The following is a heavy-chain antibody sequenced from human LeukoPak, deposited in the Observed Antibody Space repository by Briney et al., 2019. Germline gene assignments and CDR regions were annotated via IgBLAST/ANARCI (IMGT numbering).Heavy chain of an antibody. Sequence: PGGSLRLSCAASGFTFSTYGMHWVRQAPGKGLEWVAVISYDGSNKYYADSVKGRFTISRDNSKNTLYLQMNSLRAEDTAVYYCARDGGSSIDAFDIWGQGTMVTVSS. D-gene: IGHD6-13*01. CDR2: ISYDGSNK. CDR3: ARDGGSSIDAFDI. J-gene: IGHJ3*02. CDR1: GFTFSTYG. V-gene: IGHV3-30*03.